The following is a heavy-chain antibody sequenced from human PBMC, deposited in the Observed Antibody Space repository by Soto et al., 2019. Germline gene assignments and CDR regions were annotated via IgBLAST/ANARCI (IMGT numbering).Heavy chain of an antibody. CDR3: ASWTLSSDIVVVSAAMYRGPYYYYGMDV. Sequence: WASVKVSCKASGGTFSSYAISWVRQAPGQGLEWMGGIIPIFGTANYAQKFQGRVTITADKSTSTAYMELSSLRSEDTAVYYCASWTLSSDIVVVSAAMYRGPYYYYGMDVWGQGTTVTVSS. J-gene: IGHJ6*02. V-gene: IGHV1-69*06. CDR1: GGTFSSYA. CDR2: IIPIFGTA. D-gene: IGHD2-2*01.